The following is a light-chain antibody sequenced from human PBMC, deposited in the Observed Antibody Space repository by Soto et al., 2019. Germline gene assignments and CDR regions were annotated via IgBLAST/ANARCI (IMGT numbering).Light chain of an antibody. V-gene: IGLV2-23*01. J-gene: IGLJ1*01. CDR2: EGT. CDR3: CSYAGENLYV. CDR1: SSDVGSYNL. Sequence: QSVLTQPASVSASPGQSITIPCTGTSSDVGSYNLVSWFQQHPGKVPKLLIYEGTKRPSGLSERFSGSKSGTTASLTISGLQAEDEAHYYCCSYAGENLYVFGTGTKVTVL.